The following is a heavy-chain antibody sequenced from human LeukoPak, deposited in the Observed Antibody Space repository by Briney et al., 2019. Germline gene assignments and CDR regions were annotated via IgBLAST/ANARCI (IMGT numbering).Heavy chain of an antibody. CDR1: GFTFSSYG. V-gene: IGHV3-23*01. CDR3: AKDGGSSWYYYYYYMDV. J-gene: IGHJ6*03. D-gene: IGHD6-13*01. Sequence: GGSLRLSCAASGFTFSSYGMSWVRQAPGKGLELVSAISGSGGSTYYADSVKGRFTISRDNSKNTLYLQMNSLRAEDTAVYYCAKDGGSSWYYYYYYMDVWGKGTTVTVSS. CDR2: ISGSGGST.